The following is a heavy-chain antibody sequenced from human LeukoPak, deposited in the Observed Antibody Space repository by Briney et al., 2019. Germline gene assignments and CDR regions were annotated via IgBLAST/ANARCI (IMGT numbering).Heavy chain of an antibody. CDR2: INHSGST. Sequence: SETLSLTCAVYGGSFSGYYRSWIRQPPGKGLEWVGEINHSGSTHYNPSLKSRVTISVDTSKNQFSLKLSSVTAADTAVYYCARMTGGLIPYWGQGTLVTVSS. CDR3: ARMTGGLIPY. V-gene: IGHV4-34*01. J-gene: IGHJ4*02. CDR1: GGSFSGYY.